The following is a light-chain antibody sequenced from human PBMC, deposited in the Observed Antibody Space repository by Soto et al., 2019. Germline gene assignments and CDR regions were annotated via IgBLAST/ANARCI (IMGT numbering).Light chain of an antibody. J-gene: IGLJ2*01. CDR2: EVS. Sequence: QSALTQPASMSGSPGQSITISCTGTSSDIGGYKYVSWYQQHPGKVPKIIIFEVSNRPSGVSERFSGSKSANTASLTISGLQAEDEADYYCSSYTSNMSVLFGGGTKVTVL. CDR3: SSYTSNMSVL. V-gene: IGLV2-14*01. CDR1: SSDIGGYKY.